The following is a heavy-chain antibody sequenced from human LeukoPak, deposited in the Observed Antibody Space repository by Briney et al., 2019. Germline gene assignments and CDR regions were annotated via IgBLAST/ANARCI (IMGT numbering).Heavy chain of an antibody. Sequence: GRSPRLSCAASGFTLNSYAMHWVRQAPGKGLEWVAVISYDGNNEYYADSVKGRFTISRDNSRNTLSLQMNSLRGEDTAVYYCARDLSRIAGAGLNYWGQGTLVTVSS. V-gene: IGHV3-30*04. CDR1: GFTLNSYA. CDR3: ARDLSRIAGAGLNY. CDR2: ISYDGNNE. D-gene: IGHD6-13*01. J-gene: IGHJ4*02.